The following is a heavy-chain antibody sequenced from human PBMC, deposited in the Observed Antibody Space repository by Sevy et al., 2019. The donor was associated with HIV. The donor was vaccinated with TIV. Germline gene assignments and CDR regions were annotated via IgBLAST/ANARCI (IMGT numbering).Heavy chain of an antibody. CDR2: IIPIFGTA. D-gene: IGHD7-27*01. CDR3: ARDRSGSLGNYFDY. J-gene: IGHJ4*02. V-gene: IGHV1-69*13. Sequence: ASVKVSCKASGGTFSSYAISWVRQAPGQGLEWMGGIIPIFGTANYAQTFQGRVTITADESTSTAYMELSSLRSEDTAVYYCARDRSGSLGNYFDYWGQGTLVTVSS. CDR1: GGTFSSYA.